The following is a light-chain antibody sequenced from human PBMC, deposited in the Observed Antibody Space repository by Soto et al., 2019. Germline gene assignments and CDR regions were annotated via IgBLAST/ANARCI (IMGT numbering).Light chain of an antibody. CDR1: QSISSW. V-gene: IGKV1-5*03. CDR2: KAS. J-gene: IGKJ2*02. Sequence: DIQMTQSPSTLSASVGDRVTITCPASQSISSWLAWYQQKPGKAPKLLIYKASNLESGVPSRFSGSASGTEFTLTISSLQPDDLATHACQQYNGYSGTFGQGTKLEIK. CDR3: QQYNGYSGT.